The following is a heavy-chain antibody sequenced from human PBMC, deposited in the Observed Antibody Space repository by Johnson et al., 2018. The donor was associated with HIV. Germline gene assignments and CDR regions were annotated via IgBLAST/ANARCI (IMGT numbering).Heavy chain of an antibody. Sequence: QVQLVESGGGLVKPGGSLRLSCAASGFTFSAYYMSWIRQAPGKGLECLAYISSSGSSVYYTDSVKGRFTISRDNSKNTLYLQMNSLRAEDTAVYYCARQYRNSGSRTGAFDIWGQGTMVTVSS. CDR3: ARQYRNSGSRTGAFDI. CDR1: GFTFSAYY. V-gene: IGHV3-11*04. CDR2: ISSSGSSV. D-gene: IGHD1-26*01. J-gene: IGHJ3*02.